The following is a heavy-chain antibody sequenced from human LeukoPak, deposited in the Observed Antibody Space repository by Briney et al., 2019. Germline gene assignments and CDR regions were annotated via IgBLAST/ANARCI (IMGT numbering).Heavy chain of an antibody. Sequence: SVKVSCKASGGTFSSYAISWVRQAPGQGLEWMGGIIPIFGTANYAQKFQGRVTITTDESTGTAYMELSSLRSEDTAVYYCARHTGYDSSGYYYVLDYWGQGTLVTVSS. CDR2: IIPIFGTA. J-gene: IGHJ4*02. D-gene: IGHD3-22*01. V-gene: IGHV1-69*05. CDR1: GGTFSSYA. CDR3: ARHTGYDSSGYYYVLDY.